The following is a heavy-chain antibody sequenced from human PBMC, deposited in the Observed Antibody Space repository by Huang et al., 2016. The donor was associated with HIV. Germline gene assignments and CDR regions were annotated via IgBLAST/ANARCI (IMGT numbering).Heavy chain of an antibody. V-gene: IGHV2-5*02. D-gene: IGHD2-15*01. J-gene: IGHJ4*02. Sequence: QITLKESGPTLVKPTQTLTLACTFSGFSLNTSGVGVAWIRQPPGKALEWLALMYWDDDKRDRPSLKSRLTISKDPSNNQVVLTMTNMDPVDTASYFCAHIGDIFAAYSPEYFDYWGQGALVTVSS. CDR3: AHIGDIFAAYSPEYFDY. CDR2: MYWDDDK. CDR1: GFSLNTSGVG.